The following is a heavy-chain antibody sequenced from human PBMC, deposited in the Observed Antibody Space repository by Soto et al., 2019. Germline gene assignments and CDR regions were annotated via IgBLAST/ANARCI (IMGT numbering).Heavy chain of an antibody. CDR1: GFTFSSYG. D-gene: IGHD2-21*02. CDR3: ARGYCGGDCYSLDY. CDR2: IWYDGSNK. V-gene: IGHV3-33*01. J-gene: IGHJ4*02. Sequence: QVQLVESGGGVVQPGRSLRLSCAASGFTFSSYGMQWVRQAPGKGLEWVAVIWYDGSNKYYADSVKGRFTISRDNSKNTLYLQMNSLRAEDTAVYYCARGYCGGDCYSLDYWGQGTLVTVSS.